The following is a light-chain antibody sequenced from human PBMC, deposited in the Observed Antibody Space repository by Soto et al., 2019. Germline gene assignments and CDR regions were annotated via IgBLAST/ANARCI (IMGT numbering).Light chain of an antibody. CDR3: QQYNSYPWT. Sequence: DIQMTQSPSTLSASVGDRVTITCRASQSISSWLAWYQQKPGKAPKLLIYKASSLESGVPSRFSGSGSGTEFTLTTTCLQPDDFATYYCQQYNSYPWTFSQGTRVEVK. J-gene: IGKJ1*01. V-gene: IGKV1-5*03. CDR1: QSISSW. CDR2: KAS.